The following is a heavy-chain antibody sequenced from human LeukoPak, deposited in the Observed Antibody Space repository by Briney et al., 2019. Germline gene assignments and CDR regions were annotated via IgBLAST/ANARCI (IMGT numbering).Heavy chain of an antibody. CDR2: IYYSGST. J-gene: IGHJ3*02. CDR1: GGSIGSNSYY. V-gene: IGHV4-39*02. CDR3: ARDMEPDAFDI. D-gene: IGHD1-1*01. Sequence: SETLSLTCIVSGGSIGSNSYYWGWIRQPPGKGLEWIGSIYYSGSTYYNPSLKSRVTISVDTSKNQFSLKLSSVTAADTAVYYCARDMEPDAFDIWGQGTMVTVSS.